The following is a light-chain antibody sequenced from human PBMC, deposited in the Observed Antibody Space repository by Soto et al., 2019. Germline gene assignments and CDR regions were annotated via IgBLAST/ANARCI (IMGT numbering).Light chain of an antibody. V-gene: IGKV4-1*01. CDR2: WAS. CDR3: QQYYSIMYT. Sequence: DIVMTQPPDSLAVSLGERATINCKSSQSVLYSSNNKNYLAWYQQKPGQPPKLLIYWASTRESGVPDRFSGSGSGTDFTLTISSLQAEDVAVYYCQQYYSIMYTFGQGTKLEIK. CDR1: QSVLYSSNNKNY. J-gene: IGKJ2*01.